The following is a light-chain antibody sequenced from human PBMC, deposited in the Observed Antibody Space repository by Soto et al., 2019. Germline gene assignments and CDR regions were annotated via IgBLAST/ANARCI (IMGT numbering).Light chain of an antibody. CDR2: LGS. Sequence: VMTQSPLSLPVTPGEPASISCRSSQSLLHSNGYNYLDWYLQKPGQSPQLLIYLGSNRASGVPDRFSGSGSGTDFTLKISRVEAEDVGVYYCMQALQTPRTFGQGTKVEIK. V-gene: IGKV2-28*01. CDR3: MQALQTPRT. CDR1: QSLLHSNGYNY. J-gene: IGKJ1*01.